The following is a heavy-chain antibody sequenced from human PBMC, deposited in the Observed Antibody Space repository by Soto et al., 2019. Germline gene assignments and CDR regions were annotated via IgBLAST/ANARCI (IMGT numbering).Heavy chain of an antibody. CDR1: GFTFSSYG. J-gene: IGHJ4*02. CDR2: IWYDGSNK. Sequence: PGGSLRLSCAASGFTFSSYGMHWVRQAPGKGLEWVAVIWYDGSNKYYADSVKGRFTISRDNSKNTLYLQMNSLRAEDTAVYYCARELPTIFGVVIMGYFDYWGQGTLVTVSS. D-gene: IGHD3-3*01. CDR3: ARELPTIFGVVIMGYFDY. V-gene: IGHV3-33*01.